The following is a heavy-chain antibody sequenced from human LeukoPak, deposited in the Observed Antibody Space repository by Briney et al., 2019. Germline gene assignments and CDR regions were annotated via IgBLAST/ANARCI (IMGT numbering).Heavy chain of an antibody. J-gene: IGHJ4*02. D-gene: IGHD5-12*01. CDR3: ARGGTSVDY. Sequence: ASVKVSCKASGYTFTNYYIHWVRQAPGQGLEWMGWINPRGGSTKYSQKFQGRITMTRDTSISTAYVELTRLTSDDTAVYFCARGGTSVDYWGQGALVTVST. CDR1: GYTFTNYY. CDR2: INPRGGST. V-gene: IGHV1-2*02.